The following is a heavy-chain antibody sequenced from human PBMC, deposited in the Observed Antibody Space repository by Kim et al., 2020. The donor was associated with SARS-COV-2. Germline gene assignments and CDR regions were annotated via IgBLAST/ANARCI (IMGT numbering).Heavy chain of an antibody. J-gene: IGHJ4*02. D-gene: IGHD6-25*01. CDR3: ARDGYKPYYYFDY. Sequence: YEQQCQGGVTMTRDTSTSTVYMELSSLRSEDTAVYYCARDGYKPYYYFDYWGQGTLVTVSS. V-gene: IGHV1-46*01.